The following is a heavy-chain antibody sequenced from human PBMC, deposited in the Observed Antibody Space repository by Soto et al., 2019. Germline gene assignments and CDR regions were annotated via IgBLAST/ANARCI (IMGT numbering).Heavy chain of an antibody. J-gene: IGHJ4*02. V-gene: IGHV4-4*07. CDR1: GDSVSSHY. CDR2: LYNDGRT. Sequence: SETLSLTCTVSGDSVSSHYWSWIRQPAGKGLEWLGRLYNDGRTNYNPSLKSRVTMSMDTSKNQFSLKLTSVTAADSAVYFCAREPLAHSYFDFWGQGILVTVSS. CDR3: AREPLAHSYFDF.